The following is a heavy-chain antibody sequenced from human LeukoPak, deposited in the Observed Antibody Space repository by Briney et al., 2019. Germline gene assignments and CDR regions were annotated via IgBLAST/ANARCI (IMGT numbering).Heavy chain of an antibody. D-gene: IGHD1-1*01. CDR1: GYTFTGYY. Sequence: ASVKVSCKASGYTFTGYYMYWVRQAPGHGLEWVGWINPNSGGTNYAQKFQGRVTMTRDTTISTAYMELSRLKSDDTAVYYCARDIGDNWNYFDYWGQGTLVTVSS. V-gene: IGHV1-2*02. CDR3: ARDIGDNWNYFDY. J-gene: IGHJ4*02. CDR2: INPNSGGT.